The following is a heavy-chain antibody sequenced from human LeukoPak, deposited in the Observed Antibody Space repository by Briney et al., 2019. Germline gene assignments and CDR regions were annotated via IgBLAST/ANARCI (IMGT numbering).Heavy chain of an antibody. J-gene: IGHJ6*02. CDR3: ARESSYYGSGSLGLRAPTDYGMDV. V-gene: IGHV1-69*13. D-gene: IGHD3-10*01. CDR2: ITPAFGTA. Sequence: SVKVSCKASGGTFNNYAISWVRQAPGQGLEWMGVITPAFGTASYAQKFQGRVTITADESTSTAYMELSSLRSEDTAVYYCARESSYYGSGSLGLRAPTDYGMDVWGQGTTVTVSS. CDR1: GGTFNNYA.